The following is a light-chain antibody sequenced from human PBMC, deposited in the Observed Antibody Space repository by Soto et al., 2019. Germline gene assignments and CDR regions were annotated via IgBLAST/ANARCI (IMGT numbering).Light chain of an antibody. CDR2: SDN. V-gene: IGLV1-44*01. J-gene: IGLJ2*01. CDR3: SAWDDSLNGPV. Sequence: QPVLTQPPSASGTPGQRVTLSCSGSDSNIGTNTVYWYQQLPETAPKLLIHSDNERPSGVPDRFSGAKSGTSASLVIRGLQSEDEADFYCSAWDDSLNGPVFGGGTKVTVL. CDR1: DSNIGTNT.